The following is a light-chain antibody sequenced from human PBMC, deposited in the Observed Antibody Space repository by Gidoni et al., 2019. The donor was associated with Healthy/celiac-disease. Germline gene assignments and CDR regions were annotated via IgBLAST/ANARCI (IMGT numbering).Light chain of an antibody. CDR1: QDISNY. CDR2: DAS. V-gene: IGKV1-33*01. J-gene: IGKJ2*01. CDR3: KQYVNLPLT. Sequence: DIQMTQSPSSLSASVGDRVTITCQASQDISNYLNWYQQKPGKAPKLLIYDASNLETGVPSRFSGSGSGTDFTFTISSVQAEDIGIYYCKQYVNLPLTFGQGTKLEIK.